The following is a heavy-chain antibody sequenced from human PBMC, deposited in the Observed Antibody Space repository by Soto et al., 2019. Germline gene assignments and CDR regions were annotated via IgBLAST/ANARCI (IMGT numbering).Heavy chain of an antibody. D-gene: IGHD2-21*02. Sequence: GGSLRLSCAASGFAFSNCAMSWVRQAPGKGLEWVSTIKTSGDTTFYADPVKGRFTTSRDDSKNTLYLQMNSLRAEDTATYYCTKDVTGDIGADFWGQGTPGTVSS. CDR3: TKDVTGDIGADF. CDR1: GFAFSNCA. J-gene: IGHJ4*02. V-gene: IGHV3-23*05. CDR2: IKTSGDTT.